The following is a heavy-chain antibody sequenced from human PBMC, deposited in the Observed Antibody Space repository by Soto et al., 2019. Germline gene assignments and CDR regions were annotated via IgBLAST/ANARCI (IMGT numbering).Heavy chain of an antibody. CDR3: ARASDHSGYYEGFDY. CDR2: IYHSGST. J-gene: IGHJ4*02. D-gene: IGHD3-22*01. CDR1: GGSISGSTYS. V-gene: IGHV4-30-2*01. Sequence: QLQLQESGSGLVKPSQTLSLTCGVSGGSISGSTYSWNWIRQPPGKGLEWIGHIYHSGSTNSNPSLKSRVAISVDRSKNQFSLKLSSVTAADTAVYYCARASDHSGYYEGFDYWGQGTLVTVSS.